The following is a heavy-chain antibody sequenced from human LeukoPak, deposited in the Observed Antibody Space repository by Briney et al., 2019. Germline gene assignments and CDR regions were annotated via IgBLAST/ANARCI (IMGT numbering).Heavy chain of an antibody. V-gene: IGHV3-21*01. Sequence: GGSLRLSCAASGFTFSSYSMNWVRQAPGKGLEWVSSISSSSSYIYYADSVKGRFTISRDNAKNSLYLQTNSLRAEDTAVYYCARRLSDYYDSSGYRQFDYWGQGTLVTVSS. J-gene: IGHJ4*02. CDR2: ISSSSSYI. CDR3: ARRLSDYYDSSGYRQFDY. CDR1: GFTFSSYS. D-gene: IGHD3-22*01.